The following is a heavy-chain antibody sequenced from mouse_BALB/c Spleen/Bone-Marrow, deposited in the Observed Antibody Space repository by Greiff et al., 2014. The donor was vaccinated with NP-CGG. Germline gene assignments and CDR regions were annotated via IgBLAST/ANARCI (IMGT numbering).Heavy chain of an antibody. J-gene: IGHJ2*01. V-gene: IGHV14-3*02. Sequence: EVKLMESGAELVKPGASVKLSCTASGFNIKDTYMHWVKQRPEQGLEWIGRIDPANGNTKYDPKFQGKATITADTSSNTAYLQLSSLTSEDTAVNYCANYYYGYYFDSWGQGTTLTVSS. CDR2: IDPANGNT. D-gene: IGHD1-1*01. CDR3: ANYYYGYYFDS. CDR1: GFNIKDTY.